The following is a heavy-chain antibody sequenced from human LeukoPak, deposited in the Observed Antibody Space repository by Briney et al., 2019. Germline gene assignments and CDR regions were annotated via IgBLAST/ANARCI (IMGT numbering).Heavy chain of an antibody. J-gene: IGHJ6*03. CDR1: GGSITNSDYY. Sequence: SETLSLTCTVSGGSITNSDYYWGWIRQPPGKGLEWIGSIYYSGSAYYNPSLKSRVTISVDTSKKQFSLKLSSVAAADTAVYYCAGRRTLGRYYYYYMDVWGKGTTVTVSS. V-gene: IGHV4-39*01. CDR3: AGRRTLGRYYYYYMDV. D-gene: IGHD3/OR15-3a*01. CDR2: IYYSGSA.